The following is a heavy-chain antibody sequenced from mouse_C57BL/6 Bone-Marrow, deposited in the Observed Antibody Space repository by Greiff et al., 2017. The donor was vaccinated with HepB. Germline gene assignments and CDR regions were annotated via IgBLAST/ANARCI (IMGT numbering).Heavy chain of an antibody. D-gene: IGHD1-1*01. CDR2: ISSGSSTI. CDR3: ARGYYGSSPYWYFDV. Sequence: EVQGVESGGGLVKPGGSLKLSCAASGFTFSDYGMHWVRQAPEKGLEWVAYISSGSSTIYYADTVNGRFTISRDNAKNTLFLQMTSLRSEDTAMYYCARGYYGSSPYWYFDVWGTGTTVTVSS. V-gene: IGHV5-17*01. J-gene: IGHJ1*03. CDR1: GFTFSDYG.